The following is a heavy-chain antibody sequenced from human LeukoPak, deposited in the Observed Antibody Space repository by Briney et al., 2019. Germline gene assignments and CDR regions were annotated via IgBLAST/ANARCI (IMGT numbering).Heavy chain of an antibody. D-gene: IGHD3-16*01. CDR3: AKDWGYDSDAFDI. CDR2: ISWDGGST. J-gene: IGHJ3*02. V-gene: IGHV3-43*01. CDR1: GFTFDDYT. Sequence: PGGSLRLSCAASGFTFDDYTMHWVRQAPGKGLEWVSLISWDGGSTYYADSVKGRFTISRDNSKNSLYLQMNSLRTEDTAVYYCAKDWGYDSDAFDIWGQGTMVTVSS.